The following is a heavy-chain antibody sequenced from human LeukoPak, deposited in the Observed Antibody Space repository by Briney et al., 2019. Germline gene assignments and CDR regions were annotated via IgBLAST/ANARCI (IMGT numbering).Heavy chain of an antibody. CDR1: GFTFSSYW. CDR2: IKQDGSEK. Sequence: GRSLRLSCAASGFTFSSYWMSWVRQTPGKGLEWVANIKQDGSEKYYVDSVKGRFTISRDNAKNSLYLQMNSLRAEDTAVYYCARETDNGSGSYYCLFDYWGQGTLVTVSS. D-gene: IGHD3-10*01. V-gene: IGHV3-7*05. CDR3: ARETDNGSGSYYCLFDY. J-gene: IGHJ4*02.